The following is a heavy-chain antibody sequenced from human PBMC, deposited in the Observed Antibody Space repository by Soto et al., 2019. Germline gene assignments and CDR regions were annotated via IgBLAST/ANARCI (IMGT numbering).Heavy chain of an antibody. V-gene: IGHV3-23*01. CDR1: GFPFSSYA. CDR3: ARGVEERVPAAKFDY. CDR2: ISGSGSTI. D-gene: IGHD2-2*01. J-gene: IGHJ4*02. Sequence: GGSLILSWASSGFPFSSYARILVRTAPGKGLEWVSAISGSGSTIYYADSVKGRFTISRDNAKNSLFLQMNSLRAEDTAVYYCARGVEERVPAAKFDYWGRGTQVTVSS.